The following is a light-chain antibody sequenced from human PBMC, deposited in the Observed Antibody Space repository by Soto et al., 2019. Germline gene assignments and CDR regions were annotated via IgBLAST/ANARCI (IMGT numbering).Light chain of an antibody. CDR1: SSAVGPYNL. CDR3: CSYAGSYTYV. V-gene: IGLV2-23*01. J-gene: IGLJ1*01. CDR2: EDN. Sequence: QSVLTQPASVSGSPGPSITISCTGTSSAVGPYNLVSWYQQHPGNAPKLMIYEDNKRPSGISVRFSGSKSGNTASLTISGLQAEDEADYYFCSYAGSYTYVLGTGTKV.